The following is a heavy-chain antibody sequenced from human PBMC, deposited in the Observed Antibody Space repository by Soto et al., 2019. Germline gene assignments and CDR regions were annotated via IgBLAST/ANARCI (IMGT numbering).Heavy chain of an antibody. CDR3: AKDPKATGTHY. CDR1: GFHINTYG. CDR2: ITYDGSNK. V-gene: IGHV3-30*18. J-gene: IGHJ4*02. D-gene: IGHD1-1*01. Sequence: GGSLRLSCAASGFHINTYGMHWVRQAPGKGLEWVSVITYDGSNKYYADSVKGRFSISRDNSRNTLYLQMHSLRAEDTAVYYCAKDPKATGTHYWGRGTLVNVSS.